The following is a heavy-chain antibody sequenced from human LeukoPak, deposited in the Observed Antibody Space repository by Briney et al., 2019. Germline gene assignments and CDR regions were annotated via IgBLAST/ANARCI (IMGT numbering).Heavy chain of an antibody. CDR1: GFTFSSYA. D-gene: IGHD2-2*01. CDR2: ISGSGGST. V-gene: IGHV3-23*01. J-gene: IGHJ5*02. Sequence: PGGSLRLSCAASGFTFSSYAMSWVRQAPGKGLEWVSAISGSGGSTYYADSVKGRFTISRDNFKNTLYLQMNSLRAEDTAVYYCAKVPLGYCSSTSCRGHWFDPWGQGTLVTASS. CDR3: AKVPLGYCSSTSCRGHWFDP.